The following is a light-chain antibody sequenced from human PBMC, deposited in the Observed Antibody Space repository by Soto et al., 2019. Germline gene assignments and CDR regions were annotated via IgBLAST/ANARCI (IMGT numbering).Light chain of an antibody. CDR3: ASWDDSLNVPV. Sequence: QSVLTQPPSASETPGQRVTTSCSGSSSNIGNNTVNWYQQVPGTAPKLLIYSNGQRPSGVPDRFSGSRSGTSASLAISGLQSEDEADYYCASWDDSLNVPVFGGGTKLTVL. J-gene: IGLJ2*01. CDR1: SSNIGNNT. V-gene: IGLV1-44*01. CDR2: SNG.